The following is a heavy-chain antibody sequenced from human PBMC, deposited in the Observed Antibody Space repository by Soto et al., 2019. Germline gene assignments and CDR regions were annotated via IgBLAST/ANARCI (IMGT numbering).Heavy chain of an antibody. V-gene: IGHV4-39*01. CDR3: ARHKNDYGRFNWFDP. CDR2: MSYTANT. Sequence: QLQLQESGPGQVRPSETLSLTCTVSGGSLSSSDYYCGWIRQSPGMGLQWMGVMSYTANTYYNPSLKSRVTISVDPSNNQFSLRLRSVTAADTAVYYCARHKNDYGRFNWFDPWGQGTPVTVSS. D-gene: IGHD3-10*01. J-gene: IGHJ5*02. CDR1: GGSLSSSDYY.